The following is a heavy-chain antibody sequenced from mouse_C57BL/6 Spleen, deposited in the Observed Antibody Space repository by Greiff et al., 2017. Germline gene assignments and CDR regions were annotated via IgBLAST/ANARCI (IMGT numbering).Heavy chain of an antibody. J-gene: IGHJ1*03. CDR3: AGNYGSTDWYFDV. D-gene: IGHD1-1*01. V-gene: IGHV1-22*01. CDR2: INPNNGGT. Sequence: VQLQQSGPELVKPGASVKMSCKASGYTFTDYNMHWVKQSPGKSLEWIGYINPNNGGTSYNQKFKGKATLTVNKSSSTAYMELRSLTSEDSAVYYWAGNYGSTDWYFDVWGTGTTVTVSS. CDR1: GYTFTDYN.